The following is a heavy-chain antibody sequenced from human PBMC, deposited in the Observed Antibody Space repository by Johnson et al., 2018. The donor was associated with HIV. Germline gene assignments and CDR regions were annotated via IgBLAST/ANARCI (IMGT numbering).Heavy chain of an antibody. CDR2: IKSKTDGGTT. Sequence: MQLVESGGGLVQPGRSLRLSCAASGFTFDDYAMHWVRQAPGKGLEWVGRIKSKTDGGTTDYAAPVKGRFTISRDDSKNTLYLQMNSLRAEDTAVYYCAREAYCSGGDCNAFDIWGQGTMVTVSS. V-gene: IGHV3-15*01. J-gene: IGHJ3*02. D-gene: IGHD2-15*01. CDR1: GFTFDDYA. CDR3: AREAYCSGGDCNAFDI.